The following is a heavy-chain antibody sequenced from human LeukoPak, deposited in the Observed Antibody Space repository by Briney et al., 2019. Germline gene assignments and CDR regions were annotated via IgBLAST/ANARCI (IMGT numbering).Heavy chain of an antibody. V-gene: IGHV3-30*03. CDR1: GFTFSSYW. J-gene: IGHJ4*02. CDR2: ISYDGSNK. CDR3: ARDPTAEDYGGNYFDY. D-gene: IGHD4-23*01. Sequence: GGSLRLSCEASGFTFSSYWMHWVRQAPGKGLEWVAVISYDGSNKYFADSVKGRFTISRDNSKNALYLQMISLRPEDTAVYYCARDPTAEDYGGNYFDYWGQGTLVTVSS.